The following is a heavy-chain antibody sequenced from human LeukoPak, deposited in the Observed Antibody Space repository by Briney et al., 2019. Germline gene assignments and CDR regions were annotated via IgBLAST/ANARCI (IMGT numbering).Heavy chain of an antibody. Sequence: PSETLSLTCSVSGGSITSSSYYCAWIRQPPGKGLEWIGSIYYTGGTYYNPSLKSRLTISLGTSKNQFSLKLNSVTAADTAVYYCARGPRGVVVPAAMRFDYWGQGSLVTVSS. CDR3: ARGPRGVVVPAAMRFDY. V-gene: IGHV4-39*01. D-gene: IGHD2-2*01. J-gene: IGHJ4*02. CDR2: IYYTGGT. CDR1: GGSITSSSYY.